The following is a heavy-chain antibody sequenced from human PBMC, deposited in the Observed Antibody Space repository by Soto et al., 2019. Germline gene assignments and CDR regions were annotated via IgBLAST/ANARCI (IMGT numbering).Heavy chain of an antibody. J-gene: IGHJ5*02. CDR2: ISYDGSNK. CDR3: ARASSPYYDILTGYPRNNWFDP. CDR1: GFTFSSYS. Sequence: ALRLSCAASGFTFSSYSMHWVRQAPGKGLEWVAVISYDGSNKYYADSVKGRFTISRDNSKNTLYLQMNSLRAEDTAVYYCARASSPYYDILTGYPRNNWFDPWGQGTLVTVSS. V-gene: IGHV3-30-3*01. D-gene: IGHD3-9*01.